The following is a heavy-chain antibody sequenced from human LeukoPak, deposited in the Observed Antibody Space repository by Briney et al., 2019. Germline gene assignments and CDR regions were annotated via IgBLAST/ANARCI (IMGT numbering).Heavy chain of an antibody. CDR2: ISYDGSNK. D-gene: IGHD6-19*01. CDR3: ARDRGQWLVQGIDY. CDR1: GFTFSSYA. Sequence: GRSLRLSCAASGFTFSSYAMHWVRQAPGKGLEWVAVISYDGSNKYYADSVKGRFTISRDNSKNTLYLQMKSLRAEDTAVYYCARDRGQWLVQGIDYWGQGTLVTVSS. J-gene: IGHJ4*02. V-gene: IGHV3-30*04.